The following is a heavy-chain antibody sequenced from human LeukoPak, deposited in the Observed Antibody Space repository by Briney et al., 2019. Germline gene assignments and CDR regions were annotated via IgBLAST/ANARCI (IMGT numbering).Heavy chain of an antibody. CDR1: GFTFSSYG. J-gene: IGHJ6*03. V-gene: IGHV3-33*01. Sequence: PGRSLRLSCAASGFTFSSYGMHWVRQAPGKGLEWVAVIWYDGSNKYYANSVKGRFTISRDNSKNTLYLQMNSLRAEDTAVYYCARDRAVVPAAISHYYYYYMDVWGQGTLVTVSS. CDR2: IWYDGSNK. D-gene: IGHD2-2*02. CDR3: ARDRAVVPAAISHYYYYYMDV.